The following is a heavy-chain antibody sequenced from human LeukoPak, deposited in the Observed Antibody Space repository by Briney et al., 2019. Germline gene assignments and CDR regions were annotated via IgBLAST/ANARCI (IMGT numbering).Heavy chain of an antibody. CDR2: ISSSSSYI. Sequence: GGSLRLSCAASGFTLSSYSMNWVRQAPGKGLEWVSSISSSSSYIYYADSVKGRFTISRDNAKNSLYLQMNSLRAEDTAVYYCARSIAAAGRYYYYGMDVWGQGTTVTVSS. CDR3: ARSIAAAGRYYYYGMDV. CDR1: GFTLSSYS. V-gene: IGHV3-21*01. D-gene: IGHD6-13*01. J-gene: IGHJ6*02.